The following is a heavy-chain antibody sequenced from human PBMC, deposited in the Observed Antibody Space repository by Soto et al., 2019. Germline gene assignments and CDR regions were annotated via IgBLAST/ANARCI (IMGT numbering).Heavy chain of an antibody. J-gene: IGHJ4*02. CDR3: ARQIYDSDTGRKFQYYFDC. CDR2: IDPSDSQT. V-gene: IGHV5-10-1*01. D-gene: IGHD3-22*01. Sequence: GESLKIPCKGSGYSFAGYWITWVRQKPGKGLEWMGRIDPSDSQTYYSPSFRGHVTISVTKSITTVFLQWSSLRASDTAMYYCARQIYDSDTGRKFQYYFDCRGPGTPGTRSS. CDR1: GYSFAGYW.